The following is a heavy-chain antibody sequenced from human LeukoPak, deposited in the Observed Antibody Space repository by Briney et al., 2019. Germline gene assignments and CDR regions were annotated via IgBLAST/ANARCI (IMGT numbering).Heavy chain of an antibody. V-gene: IGHV4-59*01. CDR1: GGSISSYY. Sequence: PSETLSLTCTVSGGSISSYYWSWIRQPPGKGLEWIGYIYYSGSTNYNPSLKSRVTISVDTSKNQFSLKLSSVTAADTAVYYCARGLWSPYGWFDPWGREPWSPSPQ. CDR2: IYYSGST. CDR3: ARGLWSPYGWFDP. D-gene: IGHD3-16*01. J-gene: IGHJ5*02.